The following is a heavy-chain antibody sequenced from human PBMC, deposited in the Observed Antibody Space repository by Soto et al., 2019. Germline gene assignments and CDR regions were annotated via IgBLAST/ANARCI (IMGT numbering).Heavy chain of an antibody. J-gene: IGHJ6*03. CDR1: GFTFSAFS. CDR3: VRDFGRYFRSEYMDV. V-gene: IGHV3-21*02. CDR2: INEDSTYI. D-gene: IGHD3-9*01. Sequence: EVQLVESGGGLVKPGGSLRLSCAASGFTFSAFSMNWVRQAPGKGLEWLSSINEDSTYIYYGDSLRGRSTISRDNVKNLLFLQRDSLRAEDTAVYYCVRDFGRYFRSEYMDVGGDGATVTVSS.